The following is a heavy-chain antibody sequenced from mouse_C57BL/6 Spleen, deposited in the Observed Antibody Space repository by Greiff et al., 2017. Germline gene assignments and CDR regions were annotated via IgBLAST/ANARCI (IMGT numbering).Heavy chain of an antibody. CDR1: GYTFTSYW. CDR3: AIYYGNYGYWYFDV. J-gene: IGHJ1*03. V-gene: IGHV1-69*01. D-gene: IGHD2-1*01. Sequence: VQLQQPGAELVMPGASVKLSCKASGYTFTSYWMHWVKQRPGQGLEWIGGIDPSDSYTNYNQMFKGKSTLTVDKSSSTAYMQLSSLTSEDSAVYYCAIYYGNYGYWYFDVWGTGTTVTVSS. CDR2: IDPSDSYT.